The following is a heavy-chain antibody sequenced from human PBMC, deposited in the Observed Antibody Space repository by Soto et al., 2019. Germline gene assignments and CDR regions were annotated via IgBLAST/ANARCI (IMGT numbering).Heavy chain of an antibody. CDR3: ARGSRSTHYYYYGMDV. D-gene: IGHD2-2*01. J-gene: IGHJ6*02. Sequence: GASVKVSCKASGYTCTSYGISWVRPAPGQGLEWMGCISAYNANTNYAQKLQGRVTMTTDTSTSTAYMELRSLRSDDTAVYYCARGSRSTHYYYYGMDVWGQGTTVTVSS. CDR2: ISAYNANT. CDR1: GYTCTSYG. V-gene: IGHV1-18*04.